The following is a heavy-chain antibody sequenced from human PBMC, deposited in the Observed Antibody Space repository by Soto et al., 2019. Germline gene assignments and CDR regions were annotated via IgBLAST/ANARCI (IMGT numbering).Heavy chain of an antibody. CDR2: ISSSSSTI. CDR3: ARDSGWYSSEYFQH. Sequence: EVQLVESGGGLVQPGGSLRLSCAASGFTFSSYSMNWVRQAPGKGLEWVSYISSSSSTIYYADSVKGRFTISRDNAKNSLYLPMNSLRDEDTAVYYCARDSGWYSSEYFQHWARAPWSPSPQ. CDR1: GFTFSSYS. V-gene: IGHV3-48*02. D-gene: IGHD6-19*01. J-gene: IGHJ1*01.